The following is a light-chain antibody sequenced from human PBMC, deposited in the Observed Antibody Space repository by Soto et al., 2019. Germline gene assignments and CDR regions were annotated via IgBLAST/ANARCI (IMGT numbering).Light chain of an antibody. Sequence: QSVLTQPPSVSGAPGQRVTISCTGSSSNIGSTYDVQWYQQLPGTAPKLLIHGNTNRPSGVPDRFSGSKSGNSASLTISGLQAEDEADYYCNSYTSSSTHVFGTGTKVTVL. CDR1: SSNIGSTYD. CDR2: GNT. CDR3: NSYTSSSTHV. V-gene: IGLV1-40*01. J-gene: IGLJ1*01.